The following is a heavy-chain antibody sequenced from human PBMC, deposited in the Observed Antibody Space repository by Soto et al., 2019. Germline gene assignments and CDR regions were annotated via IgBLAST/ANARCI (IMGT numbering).Heavy chain of an antibody. V-gene: IGHV4-4*02. D-gene: IGHD2-8*01. Sequence: SETLSLTFAVSGVSISSGNWWTWVRQPPQRGLEYIGEIFHDGTANYYPSFERRVAISVDTSKNQFSLKLTSVTAADTAIYFCARLVYDTRLNYMYFDFWGQGALVTAPQ. J-gene: IGHJ4*02. CDR2: IFHDGTA. CDR3: ARLVYDTRLNYMYFDF. CDR1: GVSISSGNW.